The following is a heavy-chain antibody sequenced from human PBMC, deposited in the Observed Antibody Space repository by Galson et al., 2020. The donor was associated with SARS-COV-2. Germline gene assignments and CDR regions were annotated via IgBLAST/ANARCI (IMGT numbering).Heavy chain of an antibody. V-gene: IGHV3-23*01. J-gene: IGHJ4*02. D-gene: IGHD3-10*01. CDR1: GLNFSSYT. Sequence: TGGSLRLSCAASGLNFSSYTMSWVRQAPGKGLELLSAISPSGDNTHHADSVKSRFTITRDNSKNTLYLQMNSLRAEDTAVYHCAKGRPYDSVSYLESWGQGTLVTVSS. CDR2: ISPSGDNT. CDR3: AKGRPYDSVSYLES.